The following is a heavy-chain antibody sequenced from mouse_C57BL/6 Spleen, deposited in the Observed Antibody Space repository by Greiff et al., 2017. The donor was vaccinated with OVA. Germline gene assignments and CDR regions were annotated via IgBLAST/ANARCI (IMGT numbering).Heavy chain of an antibody. D-gene: IGHD1-1*01. Sequence: VQLQQPGAELVKPGASVKMSCKASGYTFTSYWITWVKQRPGQGLEWIGDIYPGSGSTNYNEKFKSKATLTVDTSSSTAYMQLSSLTSEDSAVYYCARGYYGSSYCYFDYWGKGTTLTVSS. CDR1: GYTFTSYW. CDR2: IYPGSGST. CDR3: ARGYYGSSYCYFDY. V-gene: IGHV1-55*01. J-gene: IGHJ2*01.